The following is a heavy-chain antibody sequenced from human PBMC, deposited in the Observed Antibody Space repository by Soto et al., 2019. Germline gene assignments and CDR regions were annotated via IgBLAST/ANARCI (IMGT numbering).Heavy chain of an antibody. Sequence: ASVKVSCKASGYTFTSYYMHWVRQAPGQGLEWMGIINPSGGSTSYAQKFQGRVTMTRDTSTSTVYMELSSRRSEDTAVYYCARDQYYYDSSGYFDYWGQRTPVTVSS. CDR1: GYTFTSYY. D-gene: IGHD3-22*01. V-gene: IGHV1-46*01. CDR3: ARDQYYYDSSGYFDY. J-gene: IGHJ4*02. CDR2: INPSGGST.